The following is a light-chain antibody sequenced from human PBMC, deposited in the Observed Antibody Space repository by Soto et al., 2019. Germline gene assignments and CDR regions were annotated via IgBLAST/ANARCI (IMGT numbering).Light chain of an antibody. CDR3: CSYAGRYTYV. CDR1: SSDVGGYNY. V-gene: IGLV2-11*01. J-gene: IGLJ1*01. CDR2: DVS. Sequence: QSVLTQPRSLSVSPGQSVTISCTGTSSDVGGYNYASWYQQNPGKAPKLMIYDVSKRLSGVPDRFSGSRSGNTASLTISGLQAEDEADYYCCSYAGRYTYVFGTGTKVTVL.